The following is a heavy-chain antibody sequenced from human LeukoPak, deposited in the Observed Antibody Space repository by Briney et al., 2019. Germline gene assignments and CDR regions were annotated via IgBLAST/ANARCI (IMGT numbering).Heavy chain of an antibody. CDR2: ISYDGSNK. CDR3: AREAYMVQGVIRYYYMDV. V-gene: IGHV3-30*04. D-gene: IGHD3-10*01. CDR1: GFTFSTYT. Sequence: SGGSLRLSCAASGFTFSTYTMHWVRQAPGKGLEWVAVISYDGSNKYYADSVKGRFTISRDNSKNTLYLQMNSLRAEDTAVYYCAREAYMVQGVIRYYYMDVWGKGTTVTVSS. J-gene: IGHJ6*03.